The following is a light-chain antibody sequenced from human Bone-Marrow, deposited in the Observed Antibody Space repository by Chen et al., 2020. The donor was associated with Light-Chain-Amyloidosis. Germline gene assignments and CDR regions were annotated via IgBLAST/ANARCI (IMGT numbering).Light chain of an antibody. CDR2: DVS. CDR3: SSYTSSSTYV. Sequence: QSALTPPASVSGSPGQSLTTSCSGTSSAVGGYNYVSWYQQHPGKAPKLMIYDVSNRPSGVSNRFSGSKSGNTASLTISGLQAEDEADYYCSSYTSSSTYVFGTGTKVTVL. V-gene: IGLV2-14*01. J-gene: IGLJ1*01. CDR1: SSAVGGYNY.